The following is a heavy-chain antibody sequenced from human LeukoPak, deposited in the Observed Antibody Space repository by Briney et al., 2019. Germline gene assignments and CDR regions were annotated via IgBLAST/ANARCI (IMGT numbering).Heavy chain of an antibody. CDR1: GFTFSSYG. V-gene: IGHV3-33*08. D-gene: IGHD1-26*01. CDR2: IWSDGSQK. CDR3: ARERRSGTDYFDY. J-gene: IGHJ4*02. Sequence: GGSLRLSCAASGFTFSSYGMHWVRQAPGKGLEWVAVIWSDGSQKWYADSVKGRFTISRDSPKNTLFLQMNSLRAEDTAMYYCARERRSGTDYFDYWGQGTLVTVSS.